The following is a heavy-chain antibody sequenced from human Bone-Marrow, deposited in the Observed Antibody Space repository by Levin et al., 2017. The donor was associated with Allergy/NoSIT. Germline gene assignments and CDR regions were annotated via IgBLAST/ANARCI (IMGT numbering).Heavy chain of an antibody. D-gene: IGHD4-23*01. V-gene: IGHV3-30-3*01. J-gene: IGHJ4*02. CDR2: IFSDGTTK. Sequence: GESLKISCEATGFSFNAYVTHWARQMPGMGLEWVAVIFSDGTTKYYADSVKDRFSISRDNSKNTLFLHMNSLRPEDTAVYYCFAGGNSGYWGQGTLVSVSS. CDR3: FAGGNSGY. CDR1: GFSFNAYV.